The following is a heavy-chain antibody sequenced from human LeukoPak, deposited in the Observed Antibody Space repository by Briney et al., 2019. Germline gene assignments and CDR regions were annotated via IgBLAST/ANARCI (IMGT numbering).Heavy chain of an antibody. D-gene: IGHD6-13*01. J-gene: IGHJ4*02. CDR2: IYPSGST. Sequence: SETLSLTCAVSSGSINSSNWWSWVRQPPGKGLEWIGEIYPSGSTNYNPSLKSRVTMSVDGSKNEFSLKLTSVTAADTAVYYCARFHTSSWFFDSWGQGILVTVSS. CDR1: SGSINSSNW. CDR3: ARFHTSSWFFDS. V-gene: IGHV4-4*02.